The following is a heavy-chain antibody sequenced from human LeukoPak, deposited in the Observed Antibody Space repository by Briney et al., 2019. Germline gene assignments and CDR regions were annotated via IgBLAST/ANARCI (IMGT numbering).Heavy chain of an antibody. CDR3: ARDKRATKNRIVVVPGDLDY. CDR2: ISSSGSTI. D-gene: IGHD2-2*01. J-gene: IGHJ4*02. Sequence: GGSLRLSCAASGFTFSDYYMSWIRQAPGKGLEWVSYISSSGSTIYYADSVKGRFTISRDNAKNSLYLQMNSLRAEDTAVYYCARDKRATKNRIVVVPGDLDYWGQGTLVAVSP. CDR1: GFTFSDYY. V-gene: IGHV3-11*01.